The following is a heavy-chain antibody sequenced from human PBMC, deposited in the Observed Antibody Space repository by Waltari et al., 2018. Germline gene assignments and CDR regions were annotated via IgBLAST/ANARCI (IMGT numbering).Heavy chain of an antibody. V-gene: IGHV3-74*03. D-gene: IGHD7-27*01. CDR3: ATESLGAGHRYFEV. CDR2: ITGDGALT. CDR1: GFIFSTYW. J-gene: IGHJ2*01. Sequence: EAQLVESGGDVVQPGGSLRLSCVGSGFIFSTYWMHWLRQDPGKGLVLVLRITGDGALTLYADSVKGRFTISRDNARNTLSLEMNNVRDEDTAIYYCATESLGAGHRYFEVWGRGTLVTVSS.